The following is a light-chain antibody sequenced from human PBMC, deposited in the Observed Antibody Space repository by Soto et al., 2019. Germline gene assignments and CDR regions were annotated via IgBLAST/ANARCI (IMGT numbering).Light chain of an antibody. Sequence: QSVLTQPPSVSGAPGQRVTISCTGSSSNIGAGYDVHWYQQLPGTAPKLLIYGNSNRPSGFPDRFSGAKSGTSASLAITGLQADDEADYYCQSYDSSLSGYVFGTGTKVTV. CDR1: SSNIGAGYD. CDR2: GNS. CDR3: QSYDSSLSGYV. J-gene: IGLJ1*01. V-gene: IGLV1-40*01.